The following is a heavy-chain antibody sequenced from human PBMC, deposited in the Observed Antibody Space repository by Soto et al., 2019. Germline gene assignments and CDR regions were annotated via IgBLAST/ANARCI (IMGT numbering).Heavy chain of an antibody. CDR2: IYYSGST. J-gene: IGHJ4*02. V-gene: IGHV4-59*01. CDR1: GGSISSYY. Sequence: SETLSLTCTVSGGSISSYYWSWIRQPPGKGLEWIGYIYYSGSTNYNPSLKSRVTISVDTSKNQFSLKLSSVTAADTAVYYCARVIAVAGTFFDYWGQGTLVTVSS. D-gene: IGHD6-19*01. CDR3: ARVIAVAGTFFDY.